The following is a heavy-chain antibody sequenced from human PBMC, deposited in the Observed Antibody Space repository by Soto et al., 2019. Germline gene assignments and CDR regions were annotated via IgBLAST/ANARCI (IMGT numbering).Heavy chain of an antibody. D-gene: IGHD3-10*01. CDR3: ARDVSTSRSYYCLDP. CDR2: VSGYTGDT. CDR1: GDTLTSIG. J-gene: IGHJ5*02. Sequence: QVQLVQSGAEVKDSGASVTVSCKVSGDTLTSIGISWVRQAPGQGLEWVGWVSGYTGDTNYAPKVQGRITMSAESSTNTVHMEFTTLRFDATAIYYCARDVSTSRSYYCLDPLRQGTLVTLSP. V-gene: IGHV1-18*01.